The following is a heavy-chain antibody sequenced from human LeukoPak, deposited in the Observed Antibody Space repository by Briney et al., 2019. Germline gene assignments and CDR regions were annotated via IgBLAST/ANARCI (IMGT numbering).Heavy chain of an antibody. Sequence: GGSLRLSGATSGFVFSDYGIHWVRQAPGKGLEWVAFIRYDGSDPNYPDSVKGRFTISRDNSKNMVQLQMNSLRVEDTAVYYCAQDRFCSSDSCSFGTTWFDPWGQGTLVTVSS. CDR2: IRYDGSDP. CDR1: GFVFSDYG. CDR3: AQDRFCSSDSCSFGTTWFDP. D-gene: IGHD2-2*01. V-gene: IGHV3-30*02. J-gene: IGHJ5*02.